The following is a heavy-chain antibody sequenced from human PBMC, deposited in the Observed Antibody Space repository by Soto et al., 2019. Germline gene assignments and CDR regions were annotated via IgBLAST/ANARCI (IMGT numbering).Heavy chain of an antibody. CDR3: ARAAY. D-gene: IGHD6-25*01. V-gene: IGHV3-7*04. CDR1: GFSFSGYW. Sequence: EVQLVESGGDLVQPGGSLRLSCAASGFSFSGYWMSWVRQAPGKGPEWVASIKQDGSETYYVDSVKGRSTISRDNAKNSLYLQMNSLRADDTAVYYCARAAYWGQGTLVTVSS. J-gene: IGHJ4*02. CDR2: IKQDGSET.